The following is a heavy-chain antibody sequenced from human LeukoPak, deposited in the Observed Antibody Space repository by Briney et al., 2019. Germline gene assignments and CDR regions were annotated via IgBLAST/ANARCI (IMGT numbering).Heavy chain of an antibody. CDR3: ARDGNYSSGWYVRYYYYYYGMDV. CDR2: INPNSGGT. J-gene: IGHJ6*02. Sequence: GASVMVSCKASGYTFTGYCMHWVRQAPGQGLEWMGWINPNSGGTNYAQKFQGRVTMTRYTSISTAYMELSRLRSDDTAVYYCARDGNYSSGWYVRYYYYYYGMDVWGQGTTVTVSS. D-gene: IGHD6-19*01. V-gene: IGHV1-2*02. CDR1: GYTFTGYC.